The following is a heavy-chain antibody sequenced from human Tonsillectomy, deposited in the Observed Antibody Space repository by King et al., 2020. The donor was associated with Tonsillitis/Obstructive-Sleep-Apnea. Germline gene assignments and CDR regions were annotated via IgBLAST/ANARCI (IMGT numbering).Heavy chain of an antibody. CDR2: IIPIFGTA. Sequence: QLVQSGAEVKKPGSSVKLSCKASGGTFSSYDISWVRQAPGQGLEWMGGIIPIFGTANYAQKFQGRGTITADESTSTAYMELNSLRSVDTAVYYCARSVATIDYYYYHYMDVWGKGTTVTVSS. V-gene: IGHV1-69*12. D-gene: IGHD5-12*01. CDR3: ARSVATIDYYYYHYMDV. CDR1: GGTFSSYD. J-gene: IGHJ6*03.